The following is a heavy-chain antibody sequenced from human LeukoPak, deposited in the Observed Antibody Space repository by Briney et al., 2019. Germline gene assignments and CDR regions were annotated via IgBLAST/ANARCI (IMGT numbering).Heavy chain of an antibody. D-gene: IGHD3-22*01. V-gene: IGHV1-69*05. CDR2: IIPIFGTA. CDR3: SLSYYYDSSGHYPPFDY. J-gene: IGHJ4*02. Sequence: SVTVACKASGGTLSSYAIGWVRQAPGQGLEWMGGIIPIFGTANYAQKFQGRVTITTDESTSTAYMELSSLRSEGTAVYYRSLSYYYDSSGHYPPFDYWGQATLVTVSS. CDR1: GGTLSSYA.